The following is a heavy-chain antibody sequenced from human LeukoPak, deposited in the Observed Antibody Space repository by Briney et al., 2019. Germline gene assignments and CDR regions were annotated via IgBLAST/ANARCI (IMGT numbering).Heavy chain of an antibody. CDR1: GFTISNHW. CDR3: AREVEAVPATMGAYYYYYMDV. V-gene: IGHV3-74*01. Sequence: GGSLRLSCAASGFTISNHWMHWVRQAPGKGLVWVSRINSDGRRTSYADSVKGRFTISRDNAKNTLYLQMNSLRPDDTAVYYCAREVEAVPATMGAYYYYYMDVWGKGTTVTVSS. J-gene: IGHJ6*03. D-gene: IGHD2-2*01. CDR2: INSDGRRT.